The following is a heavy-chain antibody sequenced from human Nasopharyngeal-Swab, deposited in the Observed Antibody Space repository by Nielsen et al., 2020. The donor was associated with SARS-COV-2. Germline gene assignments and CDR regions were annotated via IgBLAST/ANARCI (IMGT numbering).Heavy chain of an antibody. Sequence: GEFLKISCVTSGFTFNMYSMHWVRQAPGKGLEWVSSISSSSNYIYYGDSVKGRFTISRDNTQKSLYLEMNSLRVEDTAVYYCARLGTESYHYYSLDVWGQGTTVTVSS. CDR2: ISSSSNYI. CDR1: GFTFNMYS. J-gene: IGHJ6*02. CDR3: ARLGTESYHYYSLDV. V-gene: IGHV3-21*01. D-gene: IGHD1-1*01.